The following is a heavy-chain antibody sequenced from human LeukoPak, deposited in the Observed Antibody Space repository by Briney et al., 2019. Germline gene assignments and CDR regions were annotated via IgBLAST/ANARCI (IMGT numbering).Heavy chain of an antibody. CDR3: ARGPYSSSSRYYYYYYMDV. V-gene: IGHV4-59*01. Sequence: SETLSLTCTVSGGCISSYYWSWIRQPPGKGLEWIGYIYYSGSTNYNPSLKSRVTISVDTSKNQFSLKLSSVTAADTAVYYCARGPYSSSSRYYYYYYMDVWGKGTTVTVSS. CDR1: GGCISSYY. J-gene: IGHJ6*03. D-gene: IGHD6-6*01. CDR2: IYYSGST.